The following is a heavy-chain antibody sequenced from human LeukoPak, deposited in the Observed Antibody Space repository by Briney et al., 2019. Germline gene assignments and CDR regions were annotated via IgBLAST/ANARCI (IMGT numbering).Heavy chain of an antibody. Sequence: GGSLRLSCAASGFTFNTYALSWVRQAPGKGLEWVSVIGGSGGTTYYADSVKGRFTISRDNSKNTLYLQMNSLRAEDTAVYYCAKSYTSSWYYFDFWGQGTLGTVSS. J-gene: IGHJ4*02. CDR1: GFTFNTYA. CDR3: AKSYTSSWYYFDF. V-gene: IGHV3-23*01. CDR2: IGGSGGTT. D-gene: IGHD6-13*01.